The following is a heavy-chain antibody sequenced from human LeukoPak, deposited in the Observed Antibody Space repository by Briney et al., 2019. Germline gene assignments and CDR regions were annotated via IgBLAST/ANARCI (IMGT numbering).Heavy chain of an antibody. D-gene: IGHD3-22*01. CDR1: GYTFTSYY. V-gene: IGHV1-46*01. CDR2: INPSGGST. J-gene: IGHJ4*02. CDR3: ARGKGILDYDSSGYTDY. Sequence: GASVKVSCKASGYTFTSYYMHWVRQAPGQGLEWMGIINPSGGSTSYAQKFQGRVTMTRDTSTSTVYMELSSLRSEDTAVYYCARGKGILDYDSSGYTDYWGQGTLVTVSS.